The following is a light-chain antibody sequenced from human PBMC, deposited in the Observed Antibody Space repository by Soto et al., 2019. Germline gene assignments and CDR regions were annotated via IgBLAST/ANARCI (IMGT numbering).Light chain of an antibody. CDR1: SSDIGSYNF. CDR2: DVT. Sequence: QSVLTQPPSASGSPGQSVTISCTGASSDIGSYNFVSWYQQHPDKAPKLLIYDVTQWPSGVPDRFSGSKSGNTASLTVSGLLAEDEAEYYCTSYAGSNVPVVFGGGTKLTVL. V-gene: IGLV2-8*01. J-gene: IGLJ2*01. CDR3: TSYAGSNVPVV.